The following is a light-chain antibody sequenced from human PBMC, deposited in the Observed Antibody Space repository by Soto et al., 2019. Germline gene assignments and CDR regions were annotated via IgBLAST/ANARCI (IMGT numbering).Light chain of an antibody. CDR1: QSVNSN. Sequence: ETVMTQSPATLSLSPGERPTLSCRASQSVNSNLAWYQQKPGQAPRLLLYGASPRAAGVPARFSGSGSGTEFTLTISSLQSEDFAVYYCQQYNIWPRTFGQGTKVEIK. CDR3: QQYNIWPRT. CDR2: GAS. V-gene: IGKV3-15*01. J-gene: IGKJ1*01.